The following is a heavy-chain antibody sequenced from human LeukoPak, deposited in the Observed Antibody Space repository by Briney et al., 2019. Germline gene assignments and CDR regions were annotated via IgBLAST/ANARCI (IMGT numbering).Heavy chain of an antibody. V-gene: IGHV5-51*01. J-gene: IGHJ3*02. D-gene: IGHD6-6*01. CDR2: IYPGDSDT. Sequence: GESLKISCQGSGYRFTSYWIGWVRQMPGKGLECMGIIYPGDSDTRYSPSFQGQVTISADKSISTAYLQWSSLKASDTAMYYCARLNSIAAVIDAFDIWGQGTMVTVSS. CDR1: GYRFTSYW. CDR3: ARLNSIAAVIDAFDI.